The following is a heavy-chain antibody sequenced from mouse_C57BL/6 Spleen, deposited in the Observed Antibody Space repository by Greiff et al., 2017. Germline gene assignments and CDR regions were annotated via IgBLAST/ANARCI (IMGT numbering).Heavy chain of an antibody. Sequence: EVHLVESGPELVKPGASVKLSCKASGYSFTGYYMNWVKQSPEKSLEWIGEINPSTGGTTANQKFKAKATLTVDKSSSTAYMQLKSLTSEDSAVYDCARSTVVADYWGQGTTLTVSS. CDR3: ARSTVVADY. CDR1: GYSFTGYY. D-gene: IGHD1-1*01. V-gene: IGHV1-42*01. CDR2: INPSTGGT. J-gene: IGHJ2*01.